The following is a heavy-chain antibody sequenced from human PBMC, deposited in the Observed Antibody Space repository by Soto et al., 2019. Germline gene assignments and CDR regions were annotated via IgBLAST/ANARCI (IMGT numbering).Heavy chain of an antibody. CDR1: GFTFSSYS. Sequence: PGGSLRLSCAASGFTFSSYSMNWVRQAPGKGLEWVSSISSSSSYIYYADSVKGRFTISRDNAKNSLYLQMNSLRAEDTAVYYCARTTQYRVRGVIGWFDPWGQGTLVTVSS. D-gene: IGHD3-10*01. CDR3: ARTTQYRVRGVIGWFDP. CDR2: ISSSSSYI. J-gene: IGHJ5*02. V-gene: IGHV3-21*01.